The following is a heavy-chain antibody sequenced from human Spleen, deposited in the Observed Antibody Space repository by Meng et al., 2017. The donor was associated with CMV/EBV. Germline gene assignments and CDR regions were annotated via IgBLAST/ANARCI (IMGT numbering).Heavy chain of an antibody. CDR2: INHSGST. CDR1: GGSFSGYY. J-gene: IGHJ6*02. D-gene: IGHD2-2*02. Sequence: GSLRLSCAVYGGSFSGYYWSWIRQPPGKGLEWIGEINHSGSTNYNPSLKSRVTISVDTSKNQFSLKLSSVTAADTAVYYCASAPCSTSCYRAGYYYYGMDVWGQGTTVTVSS. V-gene: IGHV4-34*01. CDR3: ASAPCSTSCYRAGYYYYGMDV.